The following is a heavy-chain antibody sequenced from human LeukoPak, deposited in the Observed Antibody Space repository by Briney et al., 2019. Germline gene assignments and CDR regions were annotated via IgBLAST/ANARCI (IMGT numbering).Heavy chain of an antibody. D-gene: IGHD4-17*01. CDR3: ARGPRIYGDYLFDY. CDR1: GGSISSGDYS. CDR2: IYHGGST. J-gene: IGHJ4*02. Sequence: SETLSLTCAVSGGSISSGDYSWSWIRQPPGKGLEWIGYIYHGGSTYYNPSLKSRVTISVDRSKNQFSLRLSSVTAADTAVYYCARGPRIYGDYLFDYWGQGTLVTVPS. V-gene: IGHV4-30-2*01.